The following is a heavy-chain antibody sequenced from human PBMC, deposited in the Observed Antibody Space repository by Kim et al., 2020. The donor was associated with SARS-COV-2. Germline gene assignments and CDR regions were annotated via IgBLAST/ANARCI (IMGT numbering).Heavy chain of an antibody. CDR1: GFTFSSYG. CDR3: AKGNHYYDSSGYYAHFDY. D-gene: IGHD3-22*01. V-gene: IGHV3-30*18. J-gene: IGHJ4*02. Sequence: GRSLRLSCAASGFTFSSYGMHWVRQAPGKGLEWVAVISYDGSNKYYADSVKGRFTISRDNSKNTLYLQMNSLRAEDTAVYYCAKGNHYYDSSGYYAHFDYWGQGTLVTVSS. CDR2: ISYDGSNK.